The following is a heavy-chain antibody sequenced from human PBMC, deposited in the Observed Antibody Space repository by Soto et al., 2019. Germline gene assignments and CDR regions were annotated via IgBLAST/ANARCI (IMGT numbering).Heavy chain of an antibody. Sequence: CAVSGYPISSDYYWGWIRQPPGKGLEWIGSFYHSGSTYYNPSLKSRVTISVDTSKNQFSLNLSSVTAADTAVYYCARAPGLSRFDPWGQGTLVTVSS. CDR2: FYHSGST. D-gene: IGHD2-2*01. J-gene: IGHJ5*02. CDR3: ARAPGLSRFDP. V-gene: IGHV4-38-2*01. CDR1: GYPISSDYY.